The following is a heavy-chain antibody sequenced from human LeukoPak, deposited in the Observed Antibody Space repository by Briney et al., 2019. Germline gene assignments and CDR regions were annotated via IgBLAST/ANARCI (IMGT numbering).Heavy chain of an antibody. D-gene: IGHD3-22*01. CDR2: IYYSGST. Sequence: SETLSLTCAVYGGSFSGYYWSWIRQPPGKGLEWIGYIYYSGSTNYNPSLKSRVTISVDTSKNQFSLKLSSVTAADTAVYYCARHYYYDSSGYQFDYWGQGTLVTVSS. J-gene: IGHJ4*02. V-gene: IGHV4-59*08. CDR1: GGSFSGYY. CDR3: ARHYYYDSSGYQFDY.